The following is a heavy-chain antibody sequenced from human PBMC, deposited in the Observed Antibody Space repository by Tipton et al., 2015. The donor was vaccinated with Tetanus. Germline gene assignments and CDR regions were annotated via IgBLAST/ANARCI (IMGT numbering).Heavy chain of an antibody. V-gene: IGHV1-18*01. CDR3: TTPARYCSSTSCYSHYFDY. CDR2: SSVHNGDV. D-gene: IGHD2-2*01. CDR1: GYTISDFG. Sequence: QSGAEVKKPGASVRVSCKASGYTISDFGISWVRQAPGQGLEWMGRSSVHNGDVRYAQRFQDRVTLTIDTSTNTAHMELRNLRPDDTAVYYCTTPARYCSSTSCYSHYFDYWGPGSLVTVSS. J-gene: IGHJ4*02.